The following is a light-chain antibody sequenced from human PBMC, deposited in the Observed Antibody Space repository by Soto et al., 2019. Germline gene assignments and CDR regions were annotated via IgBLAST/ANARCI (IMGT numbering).Light chain of an antibody. J-gene: IGLJ1*01. CDR1: SSDVGGYNY. CDR3: CSYAGTYTSAV. Sequence: QSALTQPRSVSGSPGRSVTISCTGTSSDVGGYNYLSWYQQHPGRAPNLIIYDVSKRPSGVPDRFSGSKSGNSASLTISGLQADDEADYYCCSYAGTYTSAVFGTGTKVTVL. V-gene: IGLV2-11*01. CDR2: DVS.